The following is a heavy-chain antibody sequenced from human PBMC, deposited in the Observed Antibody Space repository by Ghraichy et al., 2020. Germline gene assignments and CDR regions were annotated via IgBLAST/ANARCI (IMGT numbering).Heavy chain of an antibody. D-gene: IGHD4-17*01. CDR2: IVLGSGNT. CDR1: GFTFSSSA. CDR3: AADTLHYGS. J-gene: IGHJ1*01. V-gene: IGHV1-58*01. Sequence: SVKVSCKASGFTFSSSAVQWVRQARGQRLEWIGWIVLGSGNTNYAQKFQRRVNFSRDMSTNTAYMELSSLRSEDTAVYYCAADTLHYGSWGQGTLVTVSS.